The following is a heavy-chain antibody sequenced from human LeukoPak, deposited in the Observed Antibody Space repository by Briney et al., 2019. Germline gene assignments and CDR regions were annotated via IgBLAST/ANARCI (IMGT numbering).Heavy chain of an antibody. CDR2: ISYSGNT. Sequence: PSETLSLTCAVYGGSFSGYYWSWIRQPPGKGLEWIGHISYSGNTHYNPSLESRVTISVDTSKNHFSLKLSSVTAADPAIYYCASGIVGATYGSIDIWGQGTMVTVSS. J-gene: IGHJ3*02. CDR1: GGSFSGYY. V-gene: IGHV4-34*11. CDR3: ASGIVGATYGSIDI. D-gene: IGHD1-26*01.